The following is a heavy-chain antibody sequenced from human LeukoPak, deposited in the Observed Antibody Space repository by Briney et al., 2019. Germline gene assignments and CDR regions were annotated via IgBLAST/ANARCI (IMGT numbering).Heavy chain of an antibody. Sequence: AGGSLRLSCAASGFTFSSYIMNWVRQAPGQGLEWLAVTSYDGGTRYYAESVKGRFTISRDNSKNTLYLQMNSLRAEDTAVYFCARELTGEAMNVWGQGTTVTVSS. J-gene: IGHJ6*02. CDR3: ARELTGEAMNV. D-gene: IGHD7-27*01. V-gene: IGHV3-30-3*01. CDR1: GFTFSSYI. CDR2: TSYDGGTR.